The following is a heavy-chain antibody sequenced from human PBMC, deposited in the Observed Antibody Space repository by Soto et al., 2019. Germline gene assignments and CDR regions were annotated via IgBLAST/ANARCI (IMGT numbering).Heavy chain of an antibody. V-gene: IGHV4-39*01. CDR2: IYYSGST. J-gene: IGHJ6*03. CDR3: ARARGYSGYAIYGNYYMDV. CDR1: CGSISSSSYY. Sequence: PSETLSLTCTVSCGSISSSSYYWGWIRQPPGKGLEWIGSIYYSGSTYYNPSLKSRVTISVDTSKNQFSLKLSSVTAADTAVYYCARARGYSGYAIYGNYYMDVWGKGTTVTVSS. D-gene: IGHD5-12*01.